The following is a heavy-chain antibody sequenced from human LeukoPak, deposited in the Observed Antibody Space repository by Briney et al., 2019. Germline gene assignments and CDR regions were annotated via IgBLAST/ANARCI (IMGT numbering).Heavy chain of an antibody. CDR1: GGTISSSSYY. D-gene: IGHD6-13*01. V-gene: IGHV4-39*01. Sequence: SETLSITCTASGGTISSSSYYWAWIRQPPGKGLERIGSIYYGGNIYYNPSLKRRVTISVDTSKNQFSLKLSSVTAADTAVYYCASYSIYYYYMDVWGKGTTVTVSS. CDR3: ASYSIYYYYMDV. J-gene: IGHJ6*03. CDR2: IYYGGNI.